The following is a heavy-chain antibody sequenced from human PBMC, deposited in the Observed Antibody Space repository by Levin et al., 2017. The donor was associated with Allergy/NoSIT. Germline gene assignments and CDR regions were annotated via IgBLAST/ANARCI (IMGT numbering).Heavy chain of an antibody. CDR2: IYVTGST. CDR1: GDSISRGFYY. Sequence: SETLSLTCSVSGDSISRGFYYWSWIRQPAGEGLEWIGRIYVTGSTTYSPSLKSRVTISLDRSKDQVSLKLNSVTAADTAVYYCAEEVEGFCGYKPYCYMDVWGKGTTVTVSS. CDR3: AEEVEGFCGYKPYCYMDV. V-gene: IGHV4-61*02. D-gene: IGHD5-24*01. J-gene: IGHJ6*03.